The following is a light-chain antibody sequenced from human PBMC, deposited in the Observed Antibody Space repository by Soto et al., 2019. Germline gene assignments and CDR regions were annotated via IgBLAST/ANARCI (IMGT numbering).Light chain of an antibody. CDR1: QSISSW. Sequence: DLQMTQSPSTLSASVGDRVTITCRASQSISSWLAWYQQKPGKAPKLLIYDASSLESGVPSRFSGSGSGTEFTLTISGLQPDEFATYYCQQYNSYLYTFGQGTKLEIK. V-gene: IGKV1-5*01. CDR3: QQYNSYLYT. CDR2: DAS. J-gene: IGKJ2*01.